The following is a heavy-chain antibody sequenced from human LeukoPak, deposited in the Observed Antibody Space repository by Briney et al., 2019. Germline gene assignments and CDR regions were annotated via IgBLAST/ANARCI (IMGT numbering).Heavy chain of an antibody. CDR3: GRGFDWSFDY. CDR1: GYTFTNYY. CDR2: INLSVGST. Sequence: ASVKVSRKASGYTFTNYYIHWVRQAPGQGLEWMGIINLSVGSTRYAQKFQGRVTMTRDTSTSTVYMELSSLISEDTAVYYCGRGFDWSFDYWGQGSLVTVSS. J-gene: IGHJ4*02. D-gene: IGHD3-9*01. V-gene: IGHV1-46*01.